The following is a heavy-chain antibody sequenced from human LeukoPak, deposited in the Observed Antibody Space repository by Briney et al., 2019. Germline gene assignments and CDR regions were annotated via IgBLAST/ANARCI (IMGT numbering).Heavy chain of an antibody. CDR3: ARDVVYYDFWSGYSYYYYMDV. V-gene: IGHV4-59*11. Sequence: SETLSLTCTVSGGSISSHYWSWIRQPPGKGLEWIGYIYYSGSTNYNPSLKSRVTISVDTSKNQFSLKLSSVTAADTAVYYCARDVVYYDFWSGYSYYYYMDVWGKGTTVTVSS. J-gene: IGHJ6*03. D-gene: IGHD3-3*01. CDR2: IYYSGST. CDR1: GGSISSHY.